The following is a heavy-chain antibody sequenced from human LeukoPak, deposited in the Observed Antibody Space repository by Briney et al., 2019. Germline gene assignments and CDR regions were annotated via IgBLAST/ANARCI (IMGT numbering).Heavy chain of an antibody. CDR3: AREGFLEWLNEFDY. V-gene: IGHV3-21*01. J-gene: IGHJ4*02. CDR2: ISSSSSYI. D-gene: IGHD3-3*01. Sequence: PGGTLRLSCAASGFTFSSYSMNWVRQAPGKGLEWVSSISSSSSYIYYADSVKGRFTISRDNAKNSLYLQMNSLRAEDTAVYYCAREGFLEWLNEFDYWGQGTLVTVSS. CDR1: GFTFSSYS.